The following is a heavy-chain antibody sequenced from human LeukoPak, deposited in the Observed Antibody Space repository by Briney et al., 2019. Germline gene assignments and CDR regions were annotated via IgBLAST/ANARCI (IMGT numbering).Heavy chain of an antibody. CDR3: ARMYYYDSSGYYQRGWSSYYFDY. CDR1: GYSFTSYW. D-gene: IGHD3-22*01. CDR2: IYPGDSDT. J-gene: IGHJ4*02. Sequence: GESLKISCKGSGYSFTSYWIGWVRQMPGKGLEWMGIIYPGDSDTRYSPSFQGQVTISADKSISTAYLQWSSLKASDTAMYYCARMYYYDSSGYYQRGWSSYYFDYWGQGTLVTVSS. V-gene: IGHV5-51*01.